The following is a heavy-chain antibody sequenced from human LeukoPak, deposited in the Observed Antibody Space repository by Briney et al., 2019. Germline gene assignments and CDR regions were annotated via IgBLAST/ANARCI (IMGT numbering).Heavy chain of an antibody. CDR2: ISGSGGST. V-gene: IGHV3-23*01. D-gene: IGHD3-9*01. CDR3: YKRYFDRYYYMDV. CDR1: GFTFSSYG. J-gene: IGHJ6*03. Sequence: GGSLRLSCAASGFTFSSYGMSWVRQAPGKGLEWVSAISGSGGSTYYADSVKGRFTISRDNSKNTLYLQMNSLRAEDTAVYYCYKRYFDRYYYMDVWGKGTTVTISS.